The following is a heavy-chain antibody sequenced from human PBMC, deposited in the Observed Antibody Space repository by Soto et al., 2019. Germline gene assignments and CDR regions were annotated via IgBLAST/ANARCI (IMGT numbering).Heavy chain of an antibody. CDR3: ARLPGTTAGKYYYSYYGMDV. V-gene: IGHV5-51*01. D-gene: IGHD1-1*01. Sequence: GESLKISCKGSGYSFTSYWIGWVRQMPGKGLEWMGIIYPGDSDTRYSPSFQGQVTISADKSISTAYLQWSSLKASDTAMYYCARLPGTTAGKYYYSYYGMDVCGQGTTVTVSS. J-gene: IGHJ6*02. CDR2: IYPGDSDT. CDR1: GYSFTSYW.